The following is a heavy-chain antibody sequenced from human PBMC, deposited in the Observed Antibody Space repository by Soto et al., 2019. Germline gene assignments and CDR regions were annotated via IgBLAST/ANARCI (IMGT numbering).Heavy chain of an antibody. J-gene: IGHJ5*02. V-gene: IGHV1-8*01. D-gene: IGHD6-13*01. CDR3: ARERTAAGTGWFDP. Sequence: QVQLVQSGAEVKKPGASVKVSCKASGYTFTSYDINWVRQATGQGLEWMGWMNPNSGNTGYAQKFQGRVTITRNTSVITAYIELSSLRSEDTSVYYCARERTAAGTGWFDPWGQGTLVTVSS. CDR2: MNPNSGNT. CDR1: GYTFTSYD.